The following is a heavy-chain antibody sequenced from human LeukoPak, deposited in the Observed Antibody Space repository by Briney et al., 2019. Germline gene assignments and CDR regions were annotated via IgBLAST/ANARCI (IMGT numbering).Heavy chain of an antibody. CDR1: GFTFNSYS. V-gene: IGHV3-30-3*01. Sequence: GGSLRLSCAASGFTFNSYSMHWVRQAPGKGLEWVTAISDDETYKFYADSVKGRFTISRDNSKNTLYLQMNSLRVEDTAIYYCTRGMLRQPPDYWGQATRVTVSS. CDR2: ISDDETYK. J-gene: IGHJ4*02. CDR3: TRGMLRQPPDY. D-gene: IGHD3-10*02.